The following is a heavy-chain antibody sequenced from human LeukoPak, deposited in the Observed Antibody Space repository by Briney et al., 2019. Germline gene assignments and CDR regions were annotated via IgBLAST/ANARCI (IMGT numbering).Heavy chain of an antibody. D-gene: IGHD6-6*01. CDR2: ISYDGSNK. V-gene: IGHV3-30-3*01. CDR3: ARDRGLYSSSYYFDY. CDR1: GFTFSSYA. J-gene: IGHJ4*02. Sequence: GGSLRLSCAASGFTFSSYAMHWVRQAPGKGLEWVAVISYDGSNKYYADSVKGRFTISRDNSKNTLYLQMNSLRAEDTAVCYCARDRGLYSSSYYFDYWGQGTLVTVSS.